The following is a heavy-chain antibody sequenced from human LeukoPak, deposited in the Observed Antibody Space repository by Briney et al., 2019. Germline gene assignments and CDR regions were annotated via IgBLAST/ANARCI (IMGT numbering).Heavy chain of an antibody. CDR2: FDPEDGET. J-gene: IGHJ5*02. CDR1: GHTLTELS. V-gene: IGHV1-24*01. CDR3: AGRGLAVAGTAIYNWFDP. D-gene: IGHD6-19*01. Sequence: ASVKVSCKVSGHTLTELSMHWVRQAPGKGLEWMGGFDPEDGETIYAQKFQGRVTMTEDTSTDTAYMELSSLRSEDTAVYYCAGRGLAVAGTAIYNWFDPWGQGTLVTVSS.